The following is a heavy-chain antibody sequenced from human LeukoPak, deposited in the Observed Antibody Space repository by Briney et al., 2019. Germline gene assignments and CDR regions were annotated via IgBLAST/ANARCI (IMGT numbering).Heavy chain of an antibody. D-gene: IGHD4-11*01. Sequence: SETLSLTCTVSGGSISSSSYYWGWIRQPPGKGLEWIGSIYYSGSTYYNPSLKSRVTISVDTSKNQFSLKLSSVTAADTAVYYCARDTDDYSNPPLDYWGQGTLVTVSS. V-gene: IGHV4-39*07. CDR3: ARDTDDYSNPPLDY. CDR2: IYYSGST. CDR1: GGSISSSSYY. J-gene: IGHJ4*02.